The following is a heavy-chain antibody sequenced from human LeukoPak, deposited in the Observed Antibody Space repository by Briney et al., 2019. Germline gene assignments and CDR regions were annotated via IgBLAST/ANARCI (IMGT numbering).Heavy chain of an antibody. CDR3: ARGYSYGYGVYYFDY. V-gene: IGHV4-39*07. Sequence: SETLSLTCTVSGGSISSSSYYWGWIRQPPGKGLEWIGSIYYSGSTYYNPSLKSRVTMSVDTSKNQFSLKLSSVTAADTAVYYCARGYSYGYGVYYFDYWGQGTLVTVSS. J-gene: IGHJ4*02. CDR1: GGSISSSSYY. D-gene: IGHD5-18*01. CDR2: IYYSGST.